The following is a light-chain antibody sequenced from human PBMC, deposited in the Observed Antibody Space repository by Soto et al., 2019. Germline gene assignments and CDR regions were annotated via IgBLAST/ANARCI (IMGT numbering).Light chain of an antibody. CDR3: CSSAGSNPLI. J-gene: IGLJ2*01. CDR2: EVN. V-gene: IGLV2-8*01. Sequence: QSALTQPPSASGSPGQSITISCTGTSSDLGGYDYVSWYQQHPGKAPKLMIYEVNKRPSGVPDRFSGSKSGNTAFLTFAGLEAEEEADYYCCSSAGSNPLIFGGGTQLTVL. CDR1: SSDLGGYDY.